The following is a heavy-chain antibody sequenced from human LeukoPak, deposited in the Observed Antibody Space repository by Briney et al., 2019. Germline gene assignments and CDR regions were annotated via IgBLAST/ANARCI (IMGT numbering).Heavy chain of an antibody. J-gene: IGHJ4*02. CDR2: IRYDGSNK. CDR3: ARDTKAGGAHDY. Sequence: GRSLRLSCAASGFTFSSYGMHWVRQAPGKGLEWVAFIRYDGSNKYYADSVKGRFTISRDNSKNTQYLQMNSLRAEDTAVYYCARDTKAGGAHDYWGQGTLVTVSS. D-gene: IGHD2-8*01. CDR1: GFTFSSYG. V-gene: IGHV3-33*08.